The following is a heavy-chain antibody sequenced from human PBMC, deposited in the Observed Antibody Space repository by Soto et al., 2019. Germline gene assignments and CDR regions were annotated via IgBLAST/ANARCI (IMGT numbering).Heavy chain of an antibody. J-gene: IGHJ4*02. CDR2: ISGSGGST. D-gene: IGHD3-9*01. CDR3: AKAPFDWLPPYYFDY. Sequence: GGSLRLSCAASGFTFSSYAMSWVRQAPGKGLEWVSAISGSGGSTYYADSVKGRFTISRDNSKNTLYMQMNSLRAEDTAVYYCAKAPFDWLPPYYFDYWGQGTLVTVSS. CDR1: GFTFSSYA. V-gene: IGHV3-23*01.